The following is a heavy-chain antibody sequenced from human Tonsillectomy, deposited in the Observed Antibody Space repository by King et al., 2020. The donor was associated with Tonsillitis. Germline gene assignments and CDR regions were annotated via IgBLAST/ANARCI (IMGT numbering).Heavy chain of an antibody. V-gene: IGHV4-4*02. D-gene: IGHD3-10*01. Sequence: QLQESGPGLVKPSGTLSLTCVVSGGSISSSNWWSWVRQPPGKGLEWIGEIYHSGITNYRPSLKSRVTISVDKSKNPFSLNLSSVTAADTAVYYCARSWFGEPYYYYYMDVWGKGTTVTVSS. CDR3: ARSWFGEPYYYYYMDV. CDR1: GGSISSSNW. J-gene: IGHJ6*03. CDR2: IYHSGIT.